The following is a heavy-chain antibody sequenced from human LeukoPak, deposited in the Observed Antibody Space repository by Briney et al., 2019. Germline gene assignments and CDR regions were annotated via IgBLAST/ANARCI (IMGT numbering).Heavy chain of an antibody. V-gene: IGHV4-4*01. CDR1: GGSISNSNW. J-gene: IGHJ4*02. D-gene: IGHD5-12*01. CDR3: ARDPGGYSGYGRGYYFDF. Sequence: SETLSLTCAVSGGSISNSNWWSWVRQPPGKGLEWIGEIYHSGSTNYNPSLKSRVTMSVDKSKNQFSLKLSSVTAADTAVYCCARDPGGYSGYGRGYYFDFWGQGTLVTVSS. CDR2: IYHSGST.